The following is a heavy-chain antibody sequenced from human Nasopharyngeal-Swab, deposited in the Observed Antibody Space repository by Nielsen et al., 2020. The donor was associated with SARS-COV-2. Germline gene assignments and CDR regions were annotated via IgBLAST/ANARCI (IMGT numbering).Heavy chain of an antibody. D-gene: IGHD2-21*01. CDR2: ITGSGGTT. V-gene: IGHV3-23*01. CDR1: GFTFSTYI. Sequence: GGSLRLSCAASGFTFSTYIMSWVRQAPGKGLEWVSAITGSGGTTTYAEPVKGRFTISRDNSKNTLYLQMNSLRAEDTAIYYCAKHKVSCGGDCYTIPDYWGQGTLVTVSS. CDR3: AKHKVSCGGDCYTIPDY. J-gene: IGHJ4*02.